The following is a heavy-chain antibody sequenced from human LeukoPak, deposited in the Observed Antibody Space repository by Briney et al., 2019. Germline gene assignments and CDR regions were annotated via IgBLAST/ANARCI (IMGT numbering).Heavy chain of an antibody. CDR1: GFTFDDYA. V-gene: IGHV3-43D*03. D-gene: IGHD2-21*02. J-gene: IGHJ4*02. CDR3: AKGDSGHDPSIHPPGAFDY. Sequence: GGSLRLSCVASGFTFDDYAMHWVRQAPGKGLEWVCLTNWDGNTTFCADSVKGRFTISRDNIKSSLFLQMNSLRPEDSALYYCAKGDSGHDPSIHPPGAFDYWGQGTLVTVTS. CDR2: TNWDGNTT.